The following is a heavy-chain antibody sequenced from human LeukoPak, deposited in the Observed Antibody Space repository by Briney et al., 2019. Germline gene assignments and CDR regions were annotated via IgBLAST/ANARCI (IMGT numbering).Heavy chain of an antibody. CDR3: ARVYDYVWGSYRYQYFDY. D-gene: IGHD3-16*02. J-gene: IGHJ4*02. V-gene: IGHV4-59*01. CDR1: GGSISSYY. CDR2: IYYSGST. Sequence: PSETLSLTCTVSGGSISSYYWSWIRQPPGKGLEWIGYIYYSGSTNYNPSLKSRVTISVDTSKNQFSLKLSSVTAADTAVYYCARVYDYVWGSYRYQYFDYWGQGTLVTVSS.